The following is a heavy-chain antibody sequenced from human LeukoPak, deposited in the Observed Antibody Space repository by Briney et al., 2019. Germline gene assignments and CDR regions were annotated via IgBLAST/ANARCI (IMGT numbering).Heavy chain of an antibody. CDR1: GFTFSSYS. D-gene: IGHD2-2*01. CDR2: ISSSSSYI. V-gene: IGHV3-21*04. Sequence: GGSLRLTCADSGFTFSSYSMNWVRQAPGKGLEWVSCISSSSSYIYYADSVKGRFTISRDNAKNSLYLQMNSLRAGDTAVYYCARESEERYCSSTSCYVDYWGQGTLVTVSS. CDR3: ARESEERYCSSTSCYVDY. J-gene: IGHJ4*02.